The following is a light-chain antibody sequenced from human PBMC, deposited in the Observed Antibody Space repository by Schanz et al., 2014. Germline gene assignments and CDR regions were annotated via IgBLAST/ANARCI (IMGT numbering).Light chain of an antibody. V-gene: IGLV2-14*01. Sequence: QSVLTQPASVSGSPGQSITISCTGTSSDVGGYNFVSWYQQHPGKAPKLMIHDVSNRPSGVSNRFSGSKSGNTASLTISGLQAEDEADYYCSSYAGSNKQGVFGGGTKLTVL. CDR2: DVS. CDR1: SSDVGGYNF. J-gene: IGLJ3*02. CDR3: SSYAGSNKQGV.